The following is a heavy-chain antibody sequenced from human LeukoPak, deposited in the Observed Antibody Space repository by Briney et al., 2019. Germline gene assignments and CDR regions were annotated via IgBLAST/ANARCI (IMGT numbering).Heavy chain of an antibody. Sequence: SETLSLICTVSGGSISSYYWSWIRQPPGKGLEWIGYIYYSGSTNYNPSLKSRVTISVDTSKNQFSLKLSSVTAADTAVYYCARDSYSSGWYPDAFDIWGQGTMVTVSS. CDR1: GGSISSYY. D-gene: IGHD6-19*01. V-gene: IGHV4-59*01. CDR2: IYYSGST. CDR3: ARDSYSSGWYPDAFDI. J-gene: IGHJ3*02.